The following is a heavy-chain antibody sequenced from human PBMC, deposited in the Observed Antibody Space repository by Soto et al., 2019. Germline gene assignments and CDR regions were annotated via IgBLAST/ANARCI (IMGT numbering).Heavy chain of an antibody. CDR1: GGSLRGHY. D-gene: IGHD1-26*01. V-gene: IGHV4-34*01. CDR3: ARAAVKLGATLFDS. J-gene: IGHJ4*02. Sequence: SETLSLTCAVSGGSLRGHYWSWIRQSPEEGLEWIGEINHSGFTNYNPTLKSRVTISRDASKNQFSLRLSSMTAADSAVYFCARAAVKLGATLFDSWGQGTLVTVSS. CDR2: INHSGFT.